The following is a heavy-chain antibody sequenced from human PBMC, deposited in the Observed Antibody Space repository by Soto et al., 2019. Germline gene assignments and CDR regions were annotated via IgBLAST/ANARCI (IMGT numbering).Heavy chain of an antibody. CDR1: GFTFSSYG. J-gene: IGHJ5*02. CDR2: ISYDGSNK. V-gene: IGHV3-30*18. Sequence: PGGSLRLSCAASGFTFSSYGMHWVRQAPGKGLEWVAVISYDGSNKYYADSVKGRFTISRDNSKNTLYLQMNSLRAEDTAVYYCAKDLLGWWERERFGNWFDPWGQGTLVTVSS. D-gene: IGHD2-15*01. CDR3: AKDLLGWWERERFGNWFDP.